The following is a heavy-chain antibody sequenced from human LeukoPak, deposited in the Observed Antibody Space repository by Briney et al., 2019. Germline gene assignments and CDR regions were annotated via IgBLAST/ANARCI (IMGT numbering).Heavy chain of an antibody. Sequence: ASVKVSCKASGYTFISYGISWVRQAPGQGLEWMGWISAYNGNTNYAQKLQGRVTMTTDTSTSTAYMELRSLRSDDTAVYYCARAGEYSSSWYYFDYWGQGTLVTVSS. CDR2: ISAYNGNT. CDR1: GYTFISYG. CDR3: ARAGEYSSSWYYFDY. J-gene: IGHJ4*02. V-gene: IGHV1-18*01. D-gene: IGHD6-13*01.